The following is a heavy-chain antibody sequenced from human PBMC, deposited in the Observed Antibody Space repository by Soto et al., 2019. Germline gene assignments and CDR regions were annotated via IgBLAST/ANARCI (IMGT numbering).Heavy chain of an antibody. V-gene: IGHV3-23*01. CDR1: GFTFDSYA. Sequence: EVQLLESGGGLVRPGGSLRLSCAASGFTFDSYAMNWVRQAPGKGLEWVSTISGSGDYTYYTDSVKGRFTISRDNSKNRMYLQMNSLRAEDTAIYYCAKNRGLQYYFDYWGQGTLVTVSS. CDR3: AKNRGLQYYFDY. J-gene: IGHJ4*02. CDR2: ISGSGDYT. D-gene: IGHD6-25*01.